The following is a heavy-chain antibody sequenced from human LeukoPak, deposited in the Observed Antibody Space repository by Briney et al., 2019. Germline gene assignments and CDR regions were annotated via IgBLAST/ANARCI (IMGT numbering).Heavy chain of an antibody. CDR3: SRIRFFNWSPDY. CDR2: IYTSGST. J-gene: IGHJ4*02. CDR1: GGSISSYY. Sequence: PSETLSLTCTVSGGSISSYYWSWIRQPAGKGLEWIGRIYTSGSTNYNPSLKSRVTISVDTSKNQFSLKLSSVTAADTAVYYCSRIRFFNWSPDYWGQGTLVTVSS. V-gene: IGHV4-4*07. D-gene: IGHD3-9*01.